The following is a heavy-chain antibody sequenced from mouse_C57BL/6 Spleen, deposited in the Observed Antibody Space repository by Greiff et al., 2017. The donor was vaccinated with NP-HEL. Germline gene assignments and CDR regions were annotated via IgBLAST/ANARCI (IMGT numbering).Heavy chain of an antibody. CDR1: GYTFTSYW. CDR2: IDPNSGGT. D-gene: IGHD1-1*01. J-gene: IGHJ2*01. V-gene: IGHV1-72*01. Sequence: QVQLQQPGAELVKPGASVKLSCKASGYTFTSYWMHWVKQRPGRGLEWIGRIDPNSGGTKYNEKFKSKATLSVDKPSSTAYMQLRSLKSGDSAVYDCARWDYYGSSYVDYWGQGTTLTVSS. CDR3: ARWDYYGSSYVDY.